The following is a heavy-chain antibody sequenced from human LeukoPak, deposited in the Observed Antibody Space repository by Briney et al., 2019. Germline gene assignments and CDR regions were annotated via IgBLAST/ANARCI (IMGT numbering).Heavy chain of an antibody. J-gene: IGHJ4*02. CDR2: LSADNDNT. CDR3: ARESYGSGSYLYYFDY. D-gene: IGHD3-10*01. V-gene: IGHV1-18*01. CDR1: GYTFTNLD. Sequence: ASVKVSCKASGYTFTNLDFTWVRQAPGQGLEWLGWLSADNDNTRYAEKFQGRVTMTTDTSSSTAYMELRSLRPDDTAVYYCARESYGSGSYLYYFDYWGQGTLVTVSS.